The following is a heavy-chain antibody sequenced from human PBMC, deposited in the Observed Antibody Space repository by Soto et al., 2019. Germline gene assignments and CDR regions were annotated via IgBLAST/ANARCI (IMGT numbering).Heavy chain of an antibody. CDR3: ARVALGFEEIFDC. CDR2: IHYFWSP. CDR1: GGSLSCGGYY. J-gene: IGHJ4*02. V-gene: IGHV4-30-4*08. Sequence: TLSLLWSVPGGSLSCGGYYWSWLRQPPGKGRGWIEFIHYFWSPYYNPSLKSRVTISVDTSKNQFSLKLISVTAADTAVYYGARVALGFEEIFDCWGQGTLVTVSS. D-gene: IGHD3-10*01.